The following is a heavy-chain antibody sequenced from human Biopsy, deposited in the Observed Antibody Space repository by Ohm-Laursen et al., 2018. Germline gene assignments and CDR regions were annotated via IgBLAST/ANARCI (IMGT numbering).Heavy chain of an antibody. CDR1: SGSISSSSTYY. J-gene: IGHJ5*02. Sequence: SDTLSLTCTVSSGSISSSSTYYWAWLRQPPGKGLEWIGSIYNTETTFYNPSLKSRVTISIDTSTNQFSLKVSSVTAADTALYFCARHPTGFWFDPWGHGTLVTVSS. CDR3: ARHPTGFWFDP. V-gene: IGHV4-39*01. CDR2: IYNTETT.